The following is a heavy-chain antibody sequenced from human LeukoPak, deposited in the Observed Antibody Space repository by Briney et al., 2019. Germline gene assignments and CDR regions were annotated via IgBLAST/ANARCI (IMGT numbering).Heavy chain of an antibody. CDR2: ISGSGGST. D-gene: IGHD2-21*01. J-gene: IGHJ4*02. CDR1: GFTFSSYA. Sequence: PGGSLRLSCAASGFTFSSYAMSWVRQAPGKGLEWVSAISGSGGSTYYAASVKGRFTISRDNSKNTLYLQMNSLRAEDTAVYYCANSRELWWYGNYFDYWGQGTLVTVSS. V-gene: IGHV3-23*01. CDR3: ANSRELWWYGNYFDY.